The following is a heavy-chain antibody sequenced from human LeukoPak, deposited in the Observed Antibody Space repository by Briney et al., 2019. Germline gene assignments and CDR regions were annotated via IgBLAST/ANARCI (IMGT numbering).Heavy chain of an antibody. V-gene: IGHV3-23*01. D-gene: IGHD3-22*01. CDR1: GFTFSSYA. J-gene: IGHJ4*02. Sequence: GGSLRLSCAASGFTFSSYAMSWVRQAPGKGLEWVSAISGSGGSTYYADSVKGRFTISRDFSKNTVFLHMNSLRAEDTAMYYCARGDDSGYYDYFDYWGQGALVTVSS. CDR2: ISGSGGST. CDR3: ARGDDSGYYDYFDY.